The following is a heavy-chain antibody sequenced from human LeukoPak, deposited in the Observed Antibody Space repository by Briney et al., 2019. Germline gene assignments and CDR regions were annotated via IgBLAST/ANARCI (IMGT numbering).Heavy chain of an antibody. Sequence: SETLSLTCAVYGGSFSVYYWSWIRQPPGKGLEWIGEINHSGSTNYNPSLKSRVTISVDTSKNQFSLKLSSVTAADTAVYYCARDPTMVRGVIDYWGQGTLVTVSS. D-gene: IGHD3-10*01. V-gene: IGHV4-34*01. CDR1: GGSFSVYY. J-gene: IGHJ4*02. CDR2: INHSGST. CDR3: ARDPTMVRGVIDY.